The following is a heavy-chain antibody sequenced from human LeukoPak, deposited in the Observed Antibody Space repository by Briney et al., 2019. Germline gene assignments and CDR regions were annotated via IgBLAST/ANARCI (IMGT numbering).Heavy chain of an antibody. D-gene: IGHD3-22*01. CDR2: ISGSGGST. J-gene: IGHJ3*02. Sequence: PGGSLRLSCAASGFTFSSYGMSWVRQAPGKGLEWVSAISGSGGSTYYADSAKGRFTISRDNSKNTLYLQMNSLRAEDTAVYYCATSYYDSSGENWAFDIWGQGTMVTVSS. V-gene: IGHV3-23*01. CDR3: ATSYYDSSGENWAFDI. CDR1: GFTFSSYG.